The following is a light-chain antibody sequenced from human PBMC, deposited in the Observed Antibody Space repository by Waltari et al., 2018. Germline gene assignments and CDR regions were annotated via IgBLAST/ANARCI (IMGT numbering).Light chain of an antibody. J-gene: IGKJ1*01. CDR2: WVS. CDR3: QQYYSTPRT. V-gene: IGKV4-1*01. CDR1: QSVLYSSNNKNY. Sequence: ATINCKSSQSVLYSSNNKNYLAWYQQKPGQPPKLLIYWVSTRESGVPDRFSGSGSGTDFTLTISSLQAEDVAVYYCQQYYSTPRTFGQGTKVEIK.